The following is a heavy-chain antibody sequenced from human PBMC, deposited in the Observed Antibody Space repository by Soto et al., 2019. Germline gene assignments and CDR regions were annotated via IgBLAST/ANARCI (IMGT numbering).Heavy chain of an antibody. CDR3: ARSGPIHLGELSFRPNYYMDV. CDR1: GGSVTSGGHY. CDR2: IYYSGST. D-gene: IGHD3-16*02. V-gene: IGHV4-61*08. J-gene: IGHJ6*03. Sequence: SETLSLTCTISGGSVTSGGHYWSWIRQPPGKGLEWIGYIYYSGSTNYNPSLKSRVTISVDTSKNQFSLKLGSVTAADTAVYYCARSGPIHLGELSFRPNYYMDVWGKGTTVTVSS.